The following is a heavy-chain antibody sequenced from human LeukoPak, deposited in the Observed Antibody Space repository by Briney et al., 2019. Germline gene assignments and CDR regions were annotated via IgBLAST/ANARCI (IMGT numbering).Heavy chain of an antibody. D-gene: IGHD3-3*01. Sequence: GGSLRLSCAGSGFTFSSHWMNWVRQAPGKGLEWVASIKDDGSEKHFLDSVNGRFAISRDNAKDSLYLQMSSLRAEDTAVYYCARRGITISGVLVYHYSGLDVWGLGTTVTVSS. J-gene: IGHJ6*02. CDR2: IKDDGSEK. CDR3: ARRGITISGVLVYHYSGLDV. CDR1: GFTFSSHW. V-gene: IGHV3-7*02.